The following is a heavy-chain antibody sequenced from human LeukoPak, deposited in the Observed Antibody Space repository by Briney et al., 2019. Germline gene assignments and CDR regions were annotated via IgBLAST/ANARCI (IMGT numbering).Heavy chain of an antibody. V-gene: IGHV3-53*01. CDR3: ARVGMVRGYYFDY. CDR1: GFTVSNNY. Sequence: GGSLRLSCAASGFTVSNNYMSWVRQAPGKGLEWVSVIYSGGSTYYADSVKGRFTISRDNSKNTLYLQMNSLRAEDTAVYYCARVGMVRGYYFDYWGQGTLVTVSS. D-gene: IGHD3-10*01. CDR2: IYSGGST. J-gene: IGHJ4*02.